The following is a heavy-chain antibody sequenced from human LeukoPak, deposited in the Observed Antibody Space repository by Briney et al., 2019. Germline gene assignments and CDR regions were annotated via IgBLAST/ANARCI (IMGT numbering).Heavy chain of an antibody. V-gene: IGHV3-23*01. CDR3: AKEGTGHAEYFQH. J-gene: IGHJ1*01. Sequence: PGRSLRLSCAASGFTFSSYGMHWVRQAPGKGLEWVSAISGSGGSTYYADSVKGRFTISRDNPKNTLYLQMNSLRAEDTAVYYCAKEGTGHAEYFQHWGQGTLVTVSS. CDR2: ISGSGGST. D-gene: IGHD3-10*01. CDR1: GFTFSSYG.